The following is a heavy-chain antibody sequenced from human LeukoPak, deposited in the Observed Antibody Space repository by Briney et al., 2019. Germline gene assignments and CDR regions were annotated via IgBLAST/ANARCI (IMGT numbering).Heavy chain of an antibody. CDR1: GFTVSSNY. Sequence: GRSLRLSCAASGFTVSSNYMSWVRQAPGKGLEWVSVIYSGGSTYYADSVKGRFTISRDNSKNTLYLQMNSLRAEDTAVYYCAGYETFTTDDAFDIWGQGTMVTVSS. V-gene: IGHV3-53*01. D-gene: IGHD5-12*01. J-gene: IGHJ3*02. CDR2: IYSGGST. CDR3: AGYETFTTDDAFDI.